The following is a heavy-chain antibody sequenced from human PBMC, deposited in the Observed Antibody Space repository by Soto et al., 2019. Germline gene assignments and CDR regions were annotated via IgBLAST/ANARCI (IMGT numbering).Heavy chain of an antibody. D-gene: IGHD4-17*01. CDR3: AREADYVNWFDP. CDR2: ISSSTSHT. CDR1: GFTFSDYY. Sequence: GGSLRLSCAVSGFTFSDYYMTWIRQAPGKGLEWVSYISSSTSHTNYADSVKGRFTISRDNAKNSLYLQMNSLRAEDTAVYYCAREADYVNWFDPWGQGTLVTVS. V-gene: IGHV3-11*06. J-gene: IGHJ5*02.